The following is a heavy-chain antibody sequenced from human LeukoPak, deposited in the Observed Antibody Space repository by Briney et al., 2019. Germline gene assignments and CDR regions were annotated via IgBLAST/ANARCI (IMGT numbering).Heavy chain of an antibody. D-gene: IGHD2-2*01. CDR2: INPNSGGT. V-gene: IGHV1-2*02. CDR3: ARGAAIVVVPAAKDNWFDP. CDR1: GGTFSSYA. Sequence: ASVKVSCKASGGTFSSYAISWVRQAPGQGLEWMGWINPNSGGTDYAQNFQGRVTLTRDMSINTAYMELSGLRSDDTAVYYCARGAAIVVVPAAKDNWFDPWGQGTLVTVSS. J-gene: IGHJ5*02.